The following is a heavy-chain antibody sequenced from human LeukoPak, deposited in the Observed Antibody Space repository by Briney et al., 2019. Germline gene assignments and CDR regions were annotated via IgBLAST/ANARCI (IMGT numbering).Heavy chain of an antibody. CDR1: GGSFSGYY. V-gene: IGHV4-34*01. CDR2: INHSGST. Sequence: SETLSLTCAVYGGSFSGYYWSWIRQPPGKGLEWIGEINHSGSTNYNPSLKSRVTISVDTSKNQFSLKLSSVTAADTAVYYCVRGVKYYYGSGSYYNSRFDYWGQGTLVTVSS. D-gene: IGHD3-10*01. J-gene: IGHJ4*02. CDR3: VRGVKYYYGSGSYYNSRFDY.